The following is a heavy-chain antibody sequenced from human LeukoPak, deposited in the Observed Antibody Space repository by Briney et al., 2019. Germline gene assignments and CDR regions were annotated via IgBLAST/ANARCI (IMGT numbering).Heavy chain of an antibody. J-gene: IGHJ4*02. Sequence: SETLSLTCIISGGSISDYYWGWIRQPPGKGLEWIGYVHSNGDTNYNPSLKSRLIISLDTSKKDFSLKVSSVTAADTAVYYCARDGIFGVMWGQGTLVTVSS. CDR1: GGSISDYY. CDR3: ARDGIFGVM. D-gene: IGHD3-3*01. CDR2: VHSNGDT. V-gene: IGHV4-59*01.